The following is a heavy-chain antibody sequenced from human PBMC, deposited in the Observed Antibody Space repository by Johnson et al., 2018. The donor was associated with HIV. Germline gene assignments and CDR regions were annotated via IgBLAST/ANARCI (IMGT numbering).Heavy chain of an antibody. D-gene: IGHD3-22*01. Sequence: QVQLVESGGGVVQPGGSLRLSCAASGFTFSSYGMHWVRQAPGKGLEWVAFIRYDGSNKYYADSVKGRFTISRDNSKNTVYLQMNSLRAEDTAVYYCARDYYDSSGYHHAFDIWGQGTMVTVSS. V-gene: IGHV3-30*02. J-gene: IGHJ3*02. CDR2: IRYDGSNK. CDR3: ARDYYDSSGYHHAFDI. CDR1: GFTFSSYG.